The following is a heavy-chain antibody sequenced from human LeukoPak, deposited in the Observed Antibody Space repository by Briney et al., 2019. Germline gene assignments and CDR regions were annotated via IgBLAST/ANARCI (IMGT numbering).Heavy chain of an antibody. J-gene: IGHJ4*02. V-gene: IGHV3-23*01. D-gene: IGHD3-10*01. CDR1: GSTVSSNY. CDR2: ISGSGGST. CDR3: AKYSGYYGSGSYYNPLDY. Sequence: GGSLRLSCAASGSTVSSNYMSWVRQAPGKGLEWVSAISGSGGSTYYADSVKGRFTISRDNSKNTLYLQMNSLRAEDTAVYYCAKYSGYYGSGSYYNPLDYWGQGTLVTVSS.